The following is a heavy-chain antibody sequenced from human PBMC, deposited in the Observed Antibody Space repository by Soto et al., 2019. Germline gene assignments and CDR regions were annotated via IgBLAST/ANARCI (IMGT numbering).Heavy chain of an antibody. J-gene: IGHJ4*02. CDR3: ARLAAAGRVVDY. CDR1: GGSISSGDYY. CDR2: IYYSGST. D-gene: IGHD6-13*01. V-gene: IGHV4-30-4*01. Sequence: ASETLSLTCTVSGGSISSGDYYWSWIRQPPGKGLEWIGYIYYSGSTYYNPSLKSRVTISVDTSKNQFSLKLSSVTAADTAVYYCARLAAAGRVVDYWGQGTLVTVSS.